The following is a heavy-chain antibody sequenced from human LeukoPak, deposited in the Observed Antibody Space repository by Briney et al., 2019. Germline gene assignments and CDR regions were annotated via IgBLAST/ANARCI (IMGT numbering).Heavy chain of an antibody. D-gene: IGHD3-22*01. Sequence: GGSLRLSCAASGFTFSSYSMNWVRQAPGKGLEWVSYISSSSSTIYYADSVKGRFTISGDNAKNSLYLQMNSLRAEDTAVYYCARGAYYYDSSGYPPRFDPWGQGTLVTVSS. J-gene: IGHJ5*02. CDR2: ISSSSSTI. V-gene: IGHV3-48*01. CDR1: GFTFSSYS. CDR3: ARGAYYYDSSGYPPRFDP.